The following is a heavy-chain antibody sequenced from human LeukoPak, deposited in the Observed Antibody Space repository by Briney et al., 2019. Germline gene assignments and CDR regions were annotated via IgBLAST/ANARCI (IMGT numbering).Heavy chain of an antibody. D-gene: IGHD4-17*01. V-gene: IGHV1-2*02. CDR1: GYTFTGYY. CDR3: ARDRLVYYGDY. J-gene: IGHJ4*02. CDR2: INPHSGGT. Sequence: ASVQVSCKASGYTFTGYYIHGVRQAPGQGLEWVGWINPHSGGTHYAQKFQGRVTMNRDTSISTAYMEPNSRRSDDTAVYYCARDRLVYYGDYWGQGTLVTVSS.